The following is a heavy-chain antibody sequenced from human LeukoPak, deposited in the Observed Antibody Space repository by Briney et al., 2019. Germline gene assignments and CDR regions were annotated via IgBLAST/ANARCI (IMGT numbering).Heavy chain of an antibody. CDR2: INVEGNYI. CDR3: ARDLTGPYDH. D-gene: IGHD3-22*01. J-gene: IGHJ4*02. V-gene: IGHV3-74*01. CDR1: GFTVSRYW. Sequence: PGGSLRLSCAASGFTVSRYWMHWVRQAPGKGLVWVARINVEGNYIDYAESVKGRFTISRDSGKNSLYLQMNSLRAEDTAVYSCARDLTGPYDHWGQGTLVTVSS.